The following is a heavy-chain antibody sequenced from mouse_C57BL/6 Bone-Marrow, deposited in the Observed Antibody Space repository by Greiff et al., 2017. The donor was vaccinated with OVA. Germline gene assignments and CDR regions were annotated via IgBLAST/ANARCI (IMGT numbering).Heavy chain of an antibody. CDR1: GYTFTNYW. V-gene: IGHV1-63*01. CDR3: ARGVTTVVAHWYFDG. D-gene: IGHD1-1*01. CDR2: IYPGGGYT. J-gene: IGHJ1*03. Sequence: VKLMESGAELVRPGTSVKMSCKASGYTFTNYWIGWAKQRPGHGLEWIGDIYPGGGYTNYNEKFKGKATLTADKSSSTSYMQFSSLTSEDSAIYYCARGVTTVVAHWYFDGWGTGTTVTVSS.